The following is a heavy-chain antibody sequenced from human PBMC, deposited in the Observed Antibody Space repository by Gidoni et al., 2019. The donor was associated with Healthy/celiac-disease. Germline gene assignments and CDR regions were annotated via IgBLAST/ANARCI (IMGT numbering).Heavy chain of an antibody. CDR2: ISGSGGRT. J-gene: IGHJ5*02. CDR3: AKDASYDIMWCDP. CDR1: GFPFSSYA. V-gene: IGHV3-23*04. Sequence: EVQLVESCGGLVQPGGSLRLSCAASGFPFSSYAMSWVRQAPGKGLEWVAAISGSGGRTYYADSGKGRFTISRDNSKNTLYLQMNSLRAEDTAVYYCAKDASYDIMWCDPWGQGTLVTVSS. D-gene: IGHD3-9*01.